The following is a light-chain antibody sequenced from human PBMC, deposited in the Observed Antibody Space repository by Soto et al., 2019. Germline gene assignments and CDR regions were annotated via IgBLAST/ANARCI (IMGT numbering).Light chain of an antibody. Sequence: IVVTQSPLSLPVTPGEPASISCRSNQILLHANGYSYWDWSLQKRGQSAQLHLYLGSNRASGVPDRLSGSGSGTEFTLTVSSVEDEGVGVYYCMQALQSPPTFGGGTKVDIK. V-gene: IGKV2-28*01. CDR3: MQALQSPPT. J-gene: IGKJ4*02. CDR2: LGS. CDR1: QILLHANGYSY.